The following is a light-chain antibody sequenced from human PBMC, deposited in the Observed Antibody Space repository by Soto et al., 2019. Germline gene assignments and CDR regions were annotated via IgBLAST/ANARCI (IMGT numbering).Light chain of an antibody. CDR1: SSNIGRNT. Sequence: QSVLTQPPSASGTPGHRVTISCSGSSSNIGRNTVSWYQQLPRTAPKLLIYNNGQRPSGVPDRFSASKSGTSASLAISWLQSDDEAYYYCAAWDDGLNGYVFGTGTKVTVL. CDR3: AAWDDGLNGYV. J-gene: IGLJ1*01. CDR2: NNG. V-gene: IGLV1-44*01.